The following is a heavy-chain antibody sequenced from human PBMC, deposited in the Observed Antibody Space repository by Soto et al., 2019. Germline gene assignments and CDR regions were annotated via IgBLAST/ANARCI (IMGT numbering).Heavy chain of an antibody. D-gene: IGHD6-13*01. CDR2: TYYRSKWYN. J-gene: IGHJ5*02. Sequence: SQTLSLTCAISGDSVSSNSAAWNWIRQSPSRGLEWLGRTYYRSKWYNDYAVSVKSRITINPDTSKNQSSLQLNSVTPEDTAVYYCARDRTEFQIAAAGSNWFDPWGQGTLVTVSS. V-gene: IGHV6-1*01. CDR3: ARDRTEFQIAAAGSNWFDP. CDR1: GDSVSSNSAA.